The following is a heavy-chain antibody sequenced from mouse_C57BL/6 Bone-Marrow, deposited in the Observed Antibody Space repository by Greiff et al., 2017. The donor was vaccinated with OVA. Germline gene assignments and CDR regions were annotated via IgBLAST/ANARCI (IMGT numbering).Heavy chain of an antibody. Sequence: EVKVVESGGGLVQPGGSLKLSCAASGFTFSDYYMYWVRQTPEKRLEWVAYISNGGGSTYYPDTVKGRFTISRDNAKNTLYLQMSRLKSEDTAMYYCARYWVYYCDYWGQGTTLTVSS. CDR3: ARYWVYYCDY. CDR1: GFTFSDYY. CDR2: ISNGGGST. D-gene: IGHD4-1*01. J-gene: IGHJ2*01. V-gene: IGHV5-12*01.